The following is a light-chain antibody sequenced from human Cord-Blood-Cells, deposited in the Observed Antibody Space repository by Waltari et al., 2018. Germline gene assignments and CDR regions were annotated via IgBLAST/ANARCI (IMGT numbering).Light chain of an antibody. CDR1: QSVSSSY. J-gene: IGKJ5*01. Sequence: DIVLTQSPATLSLSPGEGATLSCGASQSVSSSYLAWYQQKPGLAPRLLIYDASSRATGIPDRFSGSGSGTDFTLTISRLEPEDFAVYYCQQYGSSPLITFGQGTRLEIK. CDR2: DAS. CDR3: QQYGSSPLIT. V-gene: IGKV3D-20*01.